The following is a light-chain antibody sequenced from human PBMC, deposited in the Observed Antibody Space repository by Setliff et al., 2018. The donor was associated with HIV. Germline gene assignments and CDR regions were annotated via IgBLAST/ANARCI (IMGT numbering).Light chain of an antibody. J-gene: IGLJ3*02. CDR1: SGDIGGHNH. V-gene: IGLV2-14*03. CDR2: DVT. CDR3: SSYTSRGTWV. Sequence: QSVLTQPASVSGSPGQSITISCTGTSGDIGGHNHVSWYHQHHGKAPQLMIYDVTSRPSGISNRFSGSKSGNTASLNVSGLLPEDEADYHCSSYTSRGTWVFGGGTKVTVL.